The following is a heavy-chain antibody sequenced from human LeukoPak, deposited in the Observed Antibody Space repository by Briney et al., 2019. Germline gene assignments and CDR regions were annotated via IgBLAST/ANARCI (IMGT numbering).Heavy chain of an antibody. CDR2: INPNSGGT. CDR1: GYTFTGYY. CDR3: ARDLRSSSWYERDY. J-gene: IGHJ4*02. V-gene: IGHV1-2*02. D-gene: IGHD6-13*01. Sequence: ASVKVSCKASGYTFTGYYMHWVRQAPGQGLEWMGWINPNSGGTNYAQKFQGRVTMTRDTSISTAYMELSRLRSDDTAVYYCARDLRSSSWYERDYWGQGTLVTVSS.